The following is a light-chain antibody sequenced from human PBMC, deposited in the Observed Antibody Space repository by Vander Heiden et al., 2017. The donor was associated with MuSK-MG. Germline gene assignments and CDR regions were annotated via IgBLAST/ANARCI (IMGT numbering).Light chain of an antibody. Sequence: ETVMTQSPATVSVSPGERATLSCRANPSINTNLAWYQQKPGQAPRLLIFGASVRATGIPARFSGSGSGTDFTLTISSLQSEDFAVYYCQQYDDWPPWTFGQGTKVEI. CDR2: GAS. J-gene: IGKJ1*01. CDR1: PSINTN. CDR3: QQYDDWPPWT. V-gene: IGKV3-15*01.